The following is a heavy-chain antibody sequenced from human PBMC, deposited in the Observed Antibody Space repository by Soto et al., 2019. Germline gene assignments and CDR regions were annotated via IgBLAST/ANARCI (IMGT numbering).Heavy chain of an antibody. V-gene: IGHV3-48*01. CDR3: ARANYYGSPGDFDY. J-gene: IGHJ4*02. CDR1: GFTFSSYS. Sequence: GSLRLSCAASGFTFSSYSMNWVRQAPGKGLEWVSYISSSSSTIYYADSVKGRLTISRDNAKNSLYLQMNSLRAEDTAVYYCARANYYGSPGDFDYWGQGTLVTVSS. CDR2: ISSSSSTI. D-gene: IGHD3-10*01.